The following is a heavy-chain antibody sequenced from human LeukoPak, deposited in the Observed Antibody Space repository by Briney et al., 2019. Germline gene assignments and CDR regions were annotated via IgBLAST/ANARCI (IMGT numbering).Heavy chain of an antibody. J-gene: IGHJ3*02. Sequence: GASVKVSCKASGYTFTSYYMHWVRQAPGQGLEWMGIINPSGGSTSYAQKFQGRVTMTRDTSTSTVYMELSSLRPEDTAVYYCARDRRGPGSYDPLGAFDIWGQGTMVTVSS. CDR3: ARDRRGPGSYDPLGAFDI. V-gene: IGHV1-46*01. D-gene: IGHD1-26*01. CDR1: GYTFTSYY. CDR2: INPSGGST.